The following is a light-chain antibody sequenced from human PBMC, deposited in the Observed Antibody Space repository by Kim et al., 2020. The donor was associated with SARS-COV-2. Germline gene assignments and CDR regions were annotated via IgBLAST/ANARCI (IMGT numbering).Light chain of an antibody. J-gene: IGKJ1*01. Sequence: SATVGDRVTITCRASQGISSALAWYQQKPGKAPKLLIYDASSLESGVPSRFSGSGSGTDFTLTIRSLQPEDFATYYCQQFNSYPTFGQGTKVDIK. CDR3: QQFNSYPT. CDR1: QGISSA. V-gene: IGKV1-13*02. CDR2: DAS.